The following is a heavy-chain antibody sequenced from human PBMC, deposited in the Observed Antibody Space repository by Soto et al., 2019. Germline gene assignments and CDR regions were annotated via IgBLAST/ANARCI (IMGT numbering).Heavy chain of an antibody. CDR2: ISAYNGDTET. CDR3: AREAAVMAAAGPDY. CDR1: GYTFSTYG. Sequence: ASVKVSCTASGYTFSTYGISWVRQAPGQGLEWMGWISAYNGDTETNYAQKFQGRVTMTTDTSTSAAYMGLRNLRPDDTAVYYCAREAAVMAAAGPDYWGQGTLVTVSS. V-gene: IGHV1-18*01. J-gene: IGHJ4*02. D-gene: IGHD6-13*01.